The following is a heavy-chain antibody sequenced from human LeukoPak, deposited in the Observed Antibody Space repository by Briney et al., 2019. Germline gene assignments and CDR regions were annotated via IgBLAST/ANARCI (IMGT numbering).Heavy chain of an antibody. CDR2: ISSSSSYI. J-gene: IGHJ4*02. CDR3: VGVLRLGELSLSD. D-gene: IGHD3-16*02. CDR1: GFTFSSYS. Sequence: GGSLRLSCAASGFTFSSYSMNWVRQAPGKGLEWVSSISSSSSYIYYADSVKGRFTISRDNAKNSLYLQMNSLRAEDTAVYYCVGVLRLGELSLSDWGQGTLVTVSS. V-gene: IGHV3-21*01.